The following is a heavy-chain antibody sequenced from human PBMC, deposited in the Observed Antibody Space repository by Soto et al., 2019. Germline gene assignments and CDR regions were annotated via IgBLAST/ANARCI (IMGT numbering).Heavy chain of an antibody. CDR3: ANMQLPLYRPYYYYYMDV. CDR2: ISGSGGST. J-gene: IGHJ6*03. CDR1: GFTFSSYA. V-gene: IGHV3-23*01. D-gene: IGHD2-2*02. Sequence: GGSLRLSCAASGFTFSSYAMSWVRQAPGKGLEWVSAISGSGGSTYYADSVKGRFTISRDNSKNTLYLQMNSLRAEDTAVYYCANMQLPLYRPYYYYYMDVWGKGTTVTVSS.